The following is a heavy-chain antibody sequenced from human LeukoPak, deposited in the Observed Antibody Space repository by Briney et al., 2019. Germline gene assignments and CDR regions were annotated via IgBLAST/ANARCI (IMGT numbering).Heavy chain of an antibody. V-gene: IGHV4-61*01. D-gene: IGHD6-19*01. CDR1: GGSVSSGSYY. CDR2: IYYSGST. Sequence: PSETLSLTCTVSGGSVSSGSYYWSWIRQPPGKGLEWIGYIYYSGSTNYNPSLKSRVTISVDTSKNQFSLKLSSVTAADTAVYYCARSVAVSATGYYFDYWGQGTLVTVSS. J-gene: IGHJ4*02. CDR3: ARSVAVSATGYYFDY.